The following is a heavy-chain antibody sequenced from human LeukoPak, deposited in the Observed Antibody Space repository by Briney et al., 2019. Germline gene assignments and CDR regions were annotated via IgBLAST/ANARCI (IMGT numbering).Heavy chain of an antibody. CDR3: ARAWDTAMVTYYYGMDV. CDR2: ISSSGSTI. J-gene: IGHJ6*02. V-gene: IGHV3-48*04. D-gene: IGHD5-18*01. CDR1: GFTFSTYN. Sequence: PGGSLRLSCAASGFTFSTYNMNWVRQAPGKGLEWVSYISSSGSTIYYADSVKGRFTISRDNAKNSLYLQMNSLRAEDTAVYYCARAWDTAMVTYYYGMDVWGQGTTVTVSS.